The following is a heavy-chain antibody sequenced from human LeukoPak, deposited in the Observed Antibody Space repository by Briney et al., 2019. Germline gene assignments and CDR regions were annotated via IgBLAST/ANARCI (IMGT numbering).Heavy chain of an antibody. CDR2: IYYSGST. CDR1: GGSISSSSYY. J-gene: IGHJ4*02. Sequence: SETLSLTCTVSGGSISSSSYYWGWIRQPPGKGLEWIGSIYYSGSTYYNPSLKSRVTISVDTSKNQFSLKLSSVTAADTAVYYCARGSGDCLFDYWGQGTLVTVSS. D-gene: IGHD2-21*02. CDR3: ARGSGDCLFDY. V-gene: IGHV4-39*01.